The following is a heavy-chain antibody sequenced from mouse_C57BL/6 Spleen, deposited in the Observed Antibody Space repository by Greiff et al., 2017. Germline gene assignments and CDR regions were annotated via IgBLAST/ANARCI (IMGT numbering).Heavy chain of an antibody. D-gene: IGHD6-1*01. CDR1: GYTFTSYW. V-gene: IGHV1-69*01. CDR2: IDPSDSYT. J-gene: IGHJ4*01. Sequence: QVQLQQPGAELVMPGASVKLSCKASGYTFTSYWMHWVKQRPGQGLEWIGEIDPSDSYTNYNQKFKGKSTLTVDKSSSTAYMQLSSLTSEDSAVYYCARWVQGAMDYWGQGTSVTVSS. CDR3: ARWVQGAMDY.